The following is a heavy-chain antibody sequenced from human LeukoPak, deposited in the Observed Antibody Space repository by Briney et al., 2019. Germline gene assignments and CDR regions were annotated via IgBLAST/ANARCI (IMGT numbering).Heavy chain of an antibody. CDR1: GFTFDDYA. CDR2: ISWNSGSI. Sequence: GGSLRLSCAASGFTFDDYAMHWVRQAPGKGLEWVSGISWNSGSIGYADSVKGRFTITRDNAKNSLYLQMNSLRAEDTALYYCAKDIGLAIFGVADAFDIWGQGTMVTVSS. J-gene: IGHJ3*02. CDR3: AKDIGLAIFGVADAFDI. D-gene: IGHD3-3*01. V-gene: IGHV3-9*01.